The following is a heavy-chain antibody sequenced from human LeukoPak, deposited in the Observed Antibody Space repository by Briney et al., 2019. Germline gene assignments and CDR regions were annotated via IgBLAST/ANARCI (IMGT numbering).Heavy chain of an antibody. J-gene: IGHJ5*02. CDR3: ARDAYSRSYYWFDP. Sequence: SETLSLTCTVSGGSVSCYYWSWIRQPAGEGLEWIGRIYSSGSTSYNPSLQSRVTISVDKSKNQFSLKLTSVTAADTAVYYCARDAYSRSYYWFDPWGQGTLVTVSS. V-gene: IGHV4-4*07. CDR1: GGSVSCYY. D-gene: IGHD6-13*01. CDR2: IYSSGST.